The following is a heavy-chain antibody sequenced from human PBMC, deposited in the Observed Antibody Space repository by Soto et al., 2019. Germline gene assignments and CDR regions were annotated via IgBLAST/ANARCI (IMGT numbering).Heavy chain of an antibody. V-gene: IGHV4-34*01. Sequence: SSETLSLTCAVYGGSFSGYYWSWIRQPPGKGLEWIGEINHSGSTNYNPSLKSRVTISVDTSKNQLSLKLSSVTAADTAVYYCARAAGVVVAPFDYWGQGTLVTVPQ. CDR3: ARAAGVVVAPFDY. D-gene: IGHD2-15*01. J-gene: IGHJ4*02. CDR1: GGSFSGYY. CDR2: INHSGST.